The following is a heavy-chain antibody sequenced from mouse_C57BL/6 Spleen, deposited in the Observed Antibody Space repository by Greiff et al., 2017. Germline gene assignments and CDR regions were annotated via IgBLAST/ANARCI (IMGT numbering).Heavy chain of an antibody. J-gene: IGHJ2*01. CDR2: IDPSDSYT. CDR3: ARHYGSTFDY. D-gene: IGHD1-1*01. CDR1: GYTFTSYW. Sequence: QVQLQQPGAELVMPGASVKLSCKASGYTFTSYWMHWVKQRPGQGLEWIGEIDPSDSYTNYNQKFKGKSTLTVDKSSSTAYMKLSSLTSEDSAVYYCARHYGSTFDYWGQGTTLTVSS. V-gene: IGHV1-69*01.